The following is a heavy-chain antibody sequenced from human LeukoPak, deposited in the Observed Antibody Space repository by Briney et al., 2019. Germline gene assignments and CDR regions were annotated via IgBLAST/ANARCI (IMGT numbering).Heavy chain of an antibody. D-gene: IGHD4-17*01. J-gene: IGHJ4*02. Sequence: SVKVSCKASGGTFSSYAISWVRQAPGQGLEWMGRIIPILGIANYTQKFQGRVTITADKSTSTAYMELSSLRSEDTAVYYCARGNGDYGPFDYWGQGTLVTVSS. V-gene: IGHV1-69*04. CDR2: IIPILGIA. CDR3: ARGNGDYGPFDY. CDR1: GGTFSSYA.